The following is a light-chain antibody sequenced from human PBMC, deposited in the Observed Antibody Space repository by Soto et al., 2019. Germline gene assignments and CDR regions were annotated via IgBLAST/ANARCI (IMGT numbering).Light chain of an antibody. Sequence: DIVMTQSPDSLAVSLGERATINCKSSQSVLYSSNNKNYLAWYQQKPGQPPKLLIYWASTRESGVPDRFSGSGSGTDFTLPISSLQAEDVAVYYCQQYYSDALIFGGGTKVEIK. CDR3: QQYYSDALI. CDR1: QSVLYSSNNKNY. J-gene: IGKJ4*01. CDR2: WAS. V-gene: IGKV4-1*01.